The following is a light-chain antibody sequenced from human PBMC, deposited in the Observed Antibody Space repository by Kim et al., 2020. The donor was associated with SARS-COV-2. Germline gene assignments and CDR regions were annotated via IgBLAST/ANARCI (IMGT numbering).Light chain of an antibody. V-gene: IGLV1-44*01. CDR2: SNN. CDR1: RSSIEKNI. J-gene: IGLJ1*01. Sequence: QSVLTQPSSASGTPGQSVTISCSGSRSSIEKNIVNWYQRLPGAAPKLLIYSNNQRPAGVPDRFSGSKSGTSASLTISGLQSEDEGDYFCAAWEDSLNGHVFGSGTKVTVL. CDR3: AAWEDSLNGHV.